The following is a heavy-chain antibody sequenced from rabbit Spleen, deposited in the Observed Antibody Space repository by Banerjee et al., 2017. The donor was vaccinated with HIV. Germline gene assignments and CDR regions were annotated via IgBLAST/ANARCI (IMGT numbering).Heavy chain of an antibody. Sequence: QEQLEESGGDLVKPEGSLTLTCTASGFSFSSRYYMCWVRQAPGKGLEWIACIDAGSSGITYYANWAKGRFTISKTSSTTVTLQMTSLTAADTATYFCARDVAGYAAYGDDNLWGPGTLVTVS. D-gene: IGHD6-1*01. J-gene: IGHJ4*01. CDR3: ARDVAGYAAYGDDNL. CDR1: GFSFSSRYY. CDR2: IDAGSSGIT. V-gene: IGHV1S45*01.